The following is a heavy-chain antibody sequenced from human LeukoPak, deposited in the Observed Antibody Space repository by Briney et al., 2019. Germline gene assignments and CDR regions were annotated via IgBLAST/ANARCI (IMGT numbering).Heavy chain of an antibody. D-gene: IGHD1-26*01. CDR2: INTHSGAT. CDR1: GNTFAGYY. V-gene: IGHV1-2*02. Sequence: ASVKVSCKASGNTFAGYYVHWVRQAPGQGLEWMGWINTHSGATSYAQHFQGRVTMTTDTSVTTAYMDLDGLKSDDAAVYFCARGPIGGLRKGFDIWGQGTLVTVSS. CDR3: ARGPIGGLRKGFDI. J-gene: IGHJ4*02.